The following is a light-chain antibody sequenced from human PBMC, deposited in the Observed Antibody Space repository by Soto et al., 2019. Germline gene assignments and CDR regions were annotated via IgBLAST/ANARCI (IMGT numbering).Light chain of an antibody. CDR3: QQSKSFPLT. Sequence: DIQMTQSPSDMSASVGDRVTITCRASQDINSWLTWYQQKPGKAPKVLIYIASRLQPGVPSRFSGRGSGTDFSLTISNLQPEDFATYFCQQSKSFPLTFGGGTKVDIK. CDR1: QDINSW. J-gene: IGKJ4*01. CDR2: IAS. V-gene: IGKV1-12*01.